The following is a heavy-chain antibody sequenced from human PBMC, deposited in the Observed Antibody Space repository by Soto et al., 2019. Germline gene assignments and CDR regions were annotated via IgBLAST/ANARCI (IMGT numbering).Heavy chain of an antibody. CDR2: ISTSGSII. CDR3: AREPRGCSGGSCPFDY. V-gene: IGHV3-11*01. CDR1: GFTFSDYY. Sequence: QVQLVESGGDLVKPGGSLRLSCAASGFTFSDYYMTWVRQAPGKGLEWVSYISTSGSIIYYAGSVKGRFTSSRDNAKNSRYLQMNSLRVEDTAGYYCAREPRGCSGGSCPFDYWGQGTPVTVSS. J-gene: IGHJ4*02. D-gene: IGHD2-15*01.